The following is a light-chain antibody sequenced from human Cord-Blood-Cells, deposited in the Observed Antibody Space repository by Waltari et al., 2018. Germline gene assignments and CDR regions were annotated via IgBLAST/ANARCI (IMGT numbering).Light chain of an antibody. Sequence: QSALTQPASVSGSPGQSITISCTGTSSDVGSYNLVSGYQQHPGKAPKLMIYEGSKRPSGVSNRFSGSKSGNTASLTIAGLQAEDDADYYCCSYAGSSTWVFGGGTKLTVL. CDR3: CSYAGSSTWV. J-gene: IGLJ3*02. V-gene: IGLV2-23*01. CDR2: EGS. CDR1: SSDVGSYNL.